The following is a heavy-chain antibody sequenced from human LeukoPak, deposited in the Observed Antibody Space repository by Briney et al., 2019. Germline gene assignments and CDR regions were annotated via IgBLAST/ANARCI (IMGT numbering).Heavy chain of an antibody. D-gene: IGHD3-10*01. CDR1: GGSFSGYY. Sequence: SETLSLTCAVYGGSFSGYYWSWIRQPPGKGLEWIGEINHSGSTNYNPSLKGRVTISVDTSKNQFSLKLSSVTAADTAVYYCARGIPYYGSGKQNWFDPWGQGTLVTVSS. V-gene: IGHV4-34*01. CDR2: INHSGST. J-gene: IGHJ5*02. CDR3: ARGIPYYGSGKQNWFDP.